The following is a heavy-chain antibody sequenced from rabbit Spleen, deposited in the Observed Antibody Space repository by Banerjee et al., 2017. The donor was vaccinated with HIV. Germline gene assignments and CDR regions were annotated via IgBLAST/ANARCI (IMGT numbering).Heavy chain of an antibody. CDR1: GVSLNDKDV. J-gene: IGHJ2*01. D-gene: IGHD1-1*01. V-gene: IGHV1S45*01. Sequence: EQLEESGGGLVKPEGSLTLTCKASGVSLNDKDVMCWVRQAPGKGLEWIACINIVTGKSVYASWAKGRFTMSRTSSTTVTLQMTSLTAADTATYFCARNYVSVFDPWGPGTLVTVS. CDR3: ARNYVSVFDP. CDR2: INIVTGKS.